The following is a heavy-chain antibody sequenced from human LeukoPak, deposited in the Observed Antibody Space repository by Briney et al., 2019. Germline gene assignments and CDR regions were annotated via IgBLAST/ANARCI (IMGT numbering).Heavy chain of an antibody. CDR2: ISGRGDST. J-gene: IGHJ4*02. CDR1: GFTFSSYA. Sequence: SGGSLRLSCAASGFTFSSYAMNWVRQAPGKGLEWVSAISGRGDSTSYADSVKGRFTISRDNSKNTLYLQMNSLRAEDTAVYYCARLTSIIILPAARLDYWGQGTLVTVSS. V-gene: IGHV3-23*01. CDR3: ARLTSIIILPAARLDY. D-gene: IGHD2-2*01.